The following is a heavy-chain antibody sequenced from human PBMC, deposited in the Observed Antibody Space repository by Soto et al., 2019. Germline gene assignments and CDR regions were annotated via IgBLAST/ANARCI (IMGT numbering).Heavy chain of an antibody. Sequence: QVQLVESGGGVVQPGRSLRLSCAASGFTFSSYGMHWVRQAPGKGLEWVAVISYDGSNKYYADSVKGRFTISRDNSKNTLYLQMNRLRAEDTAVYYCAKDQVHIVVVPAARVMEYWGQGTLVTVSS. CDR1: GFTFSSYG. V-gene: IGHV3-30*18. CDR3: AKDQVHIVVVPAARVMEY. J-gene: IGHJ4*02. D-gene: IGHD2-2*01. CDR2: ISYDGSNK.